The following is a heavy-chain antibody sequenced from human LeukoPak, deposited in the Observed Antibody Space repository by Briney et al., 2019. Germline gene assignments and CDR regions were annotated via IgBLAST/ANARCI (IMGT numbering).Heavy chain of an antibody. Sequence: SETLSLTCTVSGGSVSSGSYYWSWIRQPPGKGLEWIGYIYYSGSTNYNPSLKSRVTISVDTSKNQFSLKLSSVTAADTAVYYCARARGDGYNYEYWGQGTLVTVSS. D-gene: IGHD5-24*01. CDR3: ARARGDGYNYEY. CDR2: IYYSGST. V-gene: IGHV4-61*01. CDR1: GGSVSSGSYY. J-gene: IGHJ4*02.